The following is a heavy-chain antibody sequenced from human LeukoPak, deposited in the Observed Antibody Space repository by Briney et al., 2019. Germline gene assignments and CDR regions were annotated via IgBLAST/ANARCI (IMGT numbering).Heavy chain of an antibody. Sequence: GGSLRLSCAASGFTFGGYAMHWVRQAPWKGLEWVSLIRGDGRTTSYAGSVKGRFTISRDNSKNSLYLQMSSLRGEDTAVYYCAKDAVAGRWLHFWGQGTLVTVSS. CDR3: AKDAVAGRWLHF. CDR2: IRGDGRTT. V-gene: IGHV3-43*02. CDR1: GFTFGGYA. D-gene: IGHD6-19*01. J-gene: IGHJ4*02.